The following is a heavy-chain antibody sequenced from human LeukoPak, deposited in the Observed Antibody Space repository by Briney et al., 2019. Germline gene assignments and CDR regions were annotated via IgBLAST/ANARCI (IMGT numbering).Heavy chain of an antibody. D-gene: IGHD4/OR15-4a*01. V-gene: IGHV1-69*11. CDR3: ARDQYGGNPIDS. Sequence: GASVKVSCKASGYTFTSYGISWVRQAPGQGLEWMGRIIPFLPTTNYAQRSQGRVTITADESTTTVYMEVSRLRSEDTAVYYCARDQYGGNPIDSWGQGTLVTVSS. CDR1: GYTFTSYG. CDR2: IIPFLPTT. J-gene: IGHJ5*01.